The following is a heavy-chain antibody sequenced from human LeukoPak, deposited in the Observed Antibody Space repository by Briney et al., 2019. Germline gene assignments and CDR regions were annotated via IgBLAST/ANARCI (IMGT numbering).Heavy chain of an antibody. D-gene: IGHD5-24*01. Sequence: PSETLSLTCTVSGAAVSRNSRFWVWLPPPQGMGLEWFGSGRYSETTYYNPSLKSRVTITIDTPKNQLSLRLSSVTDGDAAVYYTARHEEEDGYKAKTPDYWGQGALVTVSS. J-gene: IGHJ4*02. CDR3: ARHEEEDGYKAKTPDY. CDR1: GAAVSRNSRF. CDR2: GRYSETT. V-gene: IGHV4-39*01.